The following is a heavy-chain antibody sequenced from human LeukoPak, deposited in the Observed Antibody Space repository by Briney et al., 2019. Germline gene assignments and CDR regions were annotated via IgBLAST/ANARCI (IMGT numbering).Heavy chain of an antibody. CDR2: IYSGGST. D-gene: IGHD2-15*01. CDR3: ARGYCSGGSCSYFDY. CDR1: GFTVSSNY. Sequence: GGSLRLSCAASGFTVSSNYMSWVRQAPGKGLEWVSVIYSGGSTYYADSVKGRFTISRDNCKNTLYLQMNSLRAEDTAVYYCARGYCSGGSCSYFDYWGQGTLVTVSS. V-gene: IGHV3-53*01. J-gene: IGHJ4*02.